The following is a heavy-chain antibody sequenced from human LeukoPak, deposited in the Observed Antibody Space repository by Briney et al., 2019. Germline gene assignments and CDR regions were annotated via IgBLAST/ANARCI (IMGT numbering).Heavy chain of an antibody. CDR1: GGSFSGCY. J-gene: IGHJ6*02. Sequence: SETLSLTCAVYGGSFSGCYWSWIRQPPGKGLEWIGEINHSGSTNYNPSLKSRVTISVDTSKNQFSLQLSSVTAADTALYYCARGVTTVLTYYYYGLDVWGQGTTVTVSS. V-gene: IGHV4-34*01. CDR3: ARGVTTVLTYYYYGLDV. D-gene: IGHD4-17*01. CDR2: INHSGST.